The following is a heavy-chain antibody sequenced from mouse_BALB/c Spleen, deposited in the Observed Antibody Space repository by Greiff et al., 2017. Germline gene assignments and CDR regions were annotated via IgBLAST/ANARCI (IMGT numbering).Heavy chain of an antibody. D-gene: IGHD2-10*02. V-gene: IGHV5-6*02. CDR3: ARPYGNYYFDY. J-gene: IGHJ2*01. CDR1: GFTFSSYG. Sequence: DVKLVESGGDLVKPGGSLKLSCAASGFTFSSYGMSWVRQTPDKRLEWVATISSGGSYTYYPDSVKGRFTISRDNAKNTLYLQMSSLKSEDTAMYYCARPYGNYYFDYWGQGTTLTVSS. CDR2: ISSGGSYT.